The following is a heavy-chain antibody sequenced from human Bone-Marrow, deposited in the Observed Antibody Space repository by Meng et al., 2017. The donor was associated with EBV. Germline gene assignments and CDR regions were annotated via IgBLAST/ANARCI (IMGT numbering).Heavy chain of an antibody. J-gene: IGHJ4*02. CDR2: INHSGST. Sequence: QARLQQWGAGLVKPSESLSLTCAGNGGSFSGYSWSWIRQPPGKGLEWIGEINHSGSTNYNPSLKSRVTISVDTSKNQFSLKLSSVTAADTAVYYCARGPLEWEPRGEDYWGQGTLVTVSS. V-gene: IGHV4-34*01. D-gene: IGHD1-26*01. CDR1: GGSFSGYS. CDR3: ARGPLEWEPRGEDY.